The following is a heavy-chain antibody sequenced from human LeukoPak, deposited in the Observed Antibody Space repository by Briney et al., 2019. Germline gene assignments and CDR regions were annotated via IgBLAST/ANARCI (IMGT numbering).Heavy chain of an antibody. CDR3: AREHAFGESLDY. D-gene: IGHD3-10*01. CDR1: GGSISSSSYY. Sequence: SETLSLTCTVSGGSISSSSYYWGWIRQPPGKGLEWIGGIYYSGSTYYNPSLKSRVTISVDTSKNQFSLKLSSVTAADTAVYYCAREHAFGESLDYWGQGTLVTVSS. J-gene: IGHJ4*02. CDR2: IYYSGST. V-gene: IGHV4-39*02.